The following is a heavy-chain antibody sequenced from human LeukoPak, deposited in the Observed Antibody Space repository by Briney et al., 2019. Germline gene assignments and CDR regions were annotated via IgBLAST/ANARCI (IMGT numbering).Heavy chain of an antibody. CDR1: GYTFTSYD. V-gene: IGHV1-8*01. D-gene: IGHD3-3*01. J-gene: IGHJ4*02. CDR3: ARGVRFLEWLSSTYYFDY. CDR2: MNPNSGNT. Sequence: ASVKVSCKASGYTFTSYDINWVRQATGQGLEWMGWMNPNSGNTGYAQKFQGRATMTRNTSISTAYMELSSLRSEDTAVYYCARGVRFLEWLSSTYYFDYWGQGTLVTVSS.